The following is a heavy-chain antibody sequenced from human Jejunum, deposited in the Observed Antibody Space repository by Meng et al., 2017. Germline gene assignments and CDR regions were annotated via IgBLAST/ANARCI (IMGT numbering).Heavy chain of an antibody. CDR3: ARPSGRFFDS. V-gene: IGHV5-51*01. J-gene: IGHJ5*01. CDR2: IYPANSDT. CDR1: GYSFTSYY. Sequence: GESLKISCKASGYSFTSYYVGWVRQMPGRGLEWMAIIYPANSDTRYNPSFQGQVTISADKSVSTAYLQWNSLKTSDTGIYYCARPSGRFFDSWGQGTQVTVSS. D-gene: IGHD3-10*01.